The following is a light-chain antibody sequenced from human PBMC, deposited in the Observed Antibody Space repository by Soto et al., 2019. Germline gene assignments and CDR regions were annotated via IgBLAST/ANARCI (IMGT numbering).Light chain of an antibody. J-gene: IGLJ1*01. CDR3: SLYTSENTYV. Sequence: QSVLTQPPAASGTPGQRLDISCSGSDSNIGSNTVNWYQQPPGTAPKLIVYEASNRPSGVPDRFSGSKSGNTASLTISGLQAADEADYYCSLYTSENTYVFGTGTKLTVL. V-gene: IGLV2-18*01. CDR2: EAS. CDR1: DSNIGSNT.